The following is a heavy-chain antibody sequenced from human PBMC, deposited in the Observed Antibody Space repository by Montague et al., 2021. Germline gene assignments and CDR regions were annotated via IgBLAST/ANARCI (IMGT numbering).Heavy chain of an antibody. J-gene: IGHJ6*03. V-gene: IGHV4-38-2*02. CDR3: ARVRDRYYYMDI. CDR2: VSHGGRT. Sequence: SETLSLTCTVSRSLINSDYYWGWIRQPPGKGLEWRGSVSHGGRTYYNPSLKSRVTISVDTSNNHFSLLLISVTAADTAMYYCARVRDRYYYMDIWGKGTTITVSS. CDR1: RSLINSDYY.